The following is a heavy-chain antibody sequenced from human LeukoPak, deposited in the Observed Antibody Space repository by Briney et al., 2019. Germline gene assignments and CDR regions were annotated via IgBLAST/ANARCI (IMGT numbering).Heavy chain of an antibody. D-gene: IGHD3-3*01. CDR1: GGSISSPY. CDR3: AREGTYYDFWSGYSDPVYYFDY. Sequence: SQTLSLTCTVSGGSISSPYWSWIRQPPGKGLEWIGYIYYSGSTNYNPSLKSRVTISVDTSKNQFSLKLSSVTAADTAVYYCAREGTYYDFWSGYSDPVYYFDYWGQGTLVTVSS. CDR2: IYYSGST. J-gene: IGHJ4*02. V-gene: IGHV4-59*11.